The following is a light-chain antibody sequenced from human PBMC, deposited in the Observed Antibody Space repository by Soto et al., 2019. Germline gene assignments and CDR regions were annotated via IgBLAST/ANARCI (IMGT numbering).Light chain of an antibody. CDR3: QQYGSSPPKYT. CDR1: QSVSSSY. J-gene: IGKJ2*01. CDR2: GAS. Sequence: EIVLTQSPGTLSLPPGERATLSCRASQSVSSSYLAWYQQKPGQAPRLLIYGASSRATGIPDRFSGSGSGTDFTLTISRLEPEDFAVYYCQQYGSSPPKYTFGQGTKLEIK. V-gene: IGKV3-20*01.